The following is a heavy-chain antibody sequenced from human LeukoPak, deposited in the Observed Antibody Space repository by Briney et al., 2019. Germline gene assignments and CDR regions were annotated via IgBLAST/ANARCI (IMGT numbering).Heavy chain of an antibody. CDR3: VRDGGTAAAGTHHFDF. CDR2: ISTSGSPT. CDR1: GFAFNSYS. Sequence: PGGSLRLSCATSGFAFNSYSMNWVRQAPGKGLEWVSYISTSGSPTYYADSVKGRFTISRDNAKNSLYLQMNSLRAEDTAVYYCVRDGGTAAAGTHHFDFWGQRTLVTVSS. J-gene: IGHJ4*02. V-gene: IGHV3-48*01. D-gene: IGHD6-13*01.